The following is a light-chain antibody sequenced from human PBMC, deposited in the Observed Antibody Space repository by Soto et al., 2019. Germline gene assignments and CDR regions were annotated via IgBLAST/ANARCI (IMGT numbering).Light chain of an antibody. CDR1: QSISNW. Sequence: DIQMTQSPSTLSASVGDRVTITCRASQSISNWLAWYQQKPGKAPKLLIYKASSLESGVPSRFSARGSGTEFTLTISCLQPDDFATYYCQQYDSYSRTCGQGTKVEIK. CDR2: KAS. J-gene: IGKJ1*01. CDR3: QQYDSYSRT. V-gene: IGKV1-5*03.